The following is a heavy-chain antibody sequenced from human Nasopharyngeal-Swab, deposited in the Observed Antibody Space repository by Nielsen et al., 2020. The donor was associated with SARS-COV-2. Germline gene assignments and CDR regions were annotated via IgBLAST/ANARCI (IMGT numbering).Heavy chain of an antibody. CDR1: GGSTSSSSYY. V-gene: IGHV4-39*01. Sequence: SETLSLTCTVSGGSTSSSSYYWGWIRQPPGKGLEWIGSIYYSGSTYYNPSLKSRVTISVETSKNQFSLKLSSVTAADTAVYYCARHPTTAFDYWGQGTLVTVSS. J-gene: IGHJ4*02. CDR2: IYYSGST. CDR3: ARHPTTAFDY. D-gene: IGHD4-11*01.